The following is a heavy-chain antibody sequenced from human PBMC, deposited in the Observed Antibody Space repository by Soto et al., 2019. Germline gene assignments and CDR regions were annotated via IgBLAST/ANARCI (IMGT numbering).Heavy chain of an antibody. CDR2: ITYDGRNE. CDR3: ARDGAVGYGMDV. CDR1: GFSIRNYG. Sequence: QVQVVESGGGVVQPGRSLRLSWEASGFSIRNYGMHWVRRAPGKGLVWVALITYDGRNEYYGDSVKGRFTISRDSSKNSWYLQMNSLILEDMAVSYCARDGAVGYGMDVWGQGTTVTVSS. J-gene: IGHJ6*02. V-gene: IGHV3-33*01.